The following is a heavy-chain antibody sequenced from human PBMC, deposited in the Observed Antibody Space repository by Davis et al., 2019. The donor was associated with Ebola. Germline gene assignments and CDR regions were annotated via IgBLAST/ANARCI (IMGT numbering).Heavy chain of an antibody. V-gene: IGHV4-61*01. CDR2: IYYSGST. CDR3: ARGTYYYGSGSYYRPFDY. Sequence: MPSETLSLTCTVSGGSVSSGSYYWSWIRQPPGKGLEWIGYIYYSGSTNYNPSLKSRVTISVDTSKNQFSLKLSSVTAADTAVYYCARGTYYYGSGSYYRPFDYWGQGTLVTVSS. CDR1: GGSVSSGSYY. J-gene: IGHJ4*02. D-gene: IGHD3-10*01.